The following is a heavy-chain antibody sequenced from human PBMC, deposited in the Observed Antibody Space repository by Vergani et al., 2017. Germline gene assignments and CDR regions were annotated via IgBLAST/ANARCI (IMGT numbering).Heavy chain of an antibody. Sequence: QVQVVQSGAEVKKSGASVKVSCKTSGYTFSSYAISWVRQAPGQGLEWMGRIIPIFGTANYAQKFQGRVTITADESTSTAYMELSSLRSEDTAVYYCARNRNRDGMDVWGQGTTVTVSS. V-gene: IGHV1-69*18. CDR3: ARNRNRDGMDV. CDR2: IIPIFGTA. CDR1: GYTFSSYA. J-gene: IGHJ6*02. D-gene: IGHD2/OR15-2a*01.